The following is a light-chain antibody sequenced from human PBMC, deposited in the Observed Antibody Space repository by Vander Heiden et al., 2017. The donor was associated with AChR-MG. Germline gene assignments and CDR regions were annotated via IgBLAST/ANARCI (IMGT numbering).Light chain of an antibody. CDR1: QSLSTN. Sequence: EIVMTQSPATLSVFPGERATLSCRASQSLSTNLAWYQQKPGQAPRLLIYGASTRATGLPARFSGSGSGTEFTLTISSLQSEDFAIYYCQQYNDWPRTFGQGTKVEIK. J-gene: IGKJ1*01. CDR2: GAS. CDR3: QQYNDWPRT. V-gene: IGKV3-15*01.